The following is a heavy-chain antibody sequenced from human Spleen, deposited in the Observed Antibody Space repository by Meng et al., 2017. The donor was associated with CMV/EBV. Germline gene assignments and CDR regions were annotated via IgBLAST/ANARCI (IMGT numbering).Heavy chain of an antibody. CDR2: ISSSRNSI. Sequence: GESLKISCAASGFTFSSFDMNWVRQAPGKGLEWVSSISSSRNSIYYADSVKGRFTISRDNAKSSLSLQMHSLRVEDTAVYYCARDLGSGYCSGSSCHIDVFDVWGQGTTVTVSS. J-gene: IGHJ3*01. CDR3: ARDLGSGYCSGSSCHIDVFDV. D-gene: IGHD2-15*01. CDR1: GFTFSSFD. V-gene: IGHV3-21*01.